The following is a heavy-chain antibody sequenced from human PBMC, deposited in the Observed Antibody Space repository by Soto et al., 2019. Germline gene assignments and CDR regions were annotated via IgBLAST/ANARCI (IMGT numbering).Heavy chain of an antibody. CDR3: ARASSNYYFDY. Sequence: EVQLVESGGGLVKPGGSLRLSCAASGFTFSDHYMDWVRQAPGKGLEWVGRARNKANSYTTEYAASVKGRFTISRDDSRKSLYLQMNSLKTEDTAMYYCARASSNYYFDYWGQGTLVTVSS. D-gene: IGHD2-8*01. V-gene: IGHV3-72*01. CDR2: ARNKANSYTT. J-gene: IGHJ4*02. CDR1: GFTFSDHY.